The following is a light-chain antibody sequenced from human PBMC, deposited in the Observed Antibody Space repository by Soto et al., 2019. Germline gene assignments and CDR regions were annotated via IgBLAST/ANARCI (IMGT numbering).Light chain of an antibody. Sequence: QSVLTQPASVSGSPGQSITISCTGTSSDVGGYNFVSWYQQHPGKAPKLIIFDVSSRPSGVSDRFSASKSGNTASLIISGLQAEDEADYYCNSYTSGNTLVFGGGTKLTVL. CDR2: DVS. CDR1: SSDVGGYNF. J-gene: IGLJ2*01. V-gene: IGLV2-14*03. CDR3: NSYTSGNTLV.